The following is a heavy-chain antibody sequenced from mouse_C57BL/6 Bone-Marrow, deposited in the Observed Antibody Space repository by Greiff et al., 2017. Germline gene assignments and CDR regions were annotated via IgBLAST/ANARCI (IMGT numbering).Heavy chain of an antibody. Sequence: QVQLQQPGAELVMPGASVKLSCKASGYTFTSYWMHWVKQRPGQGLEWIGEIDPSDSYTNYNQKFKGKSTLTVDKSSSTAYMQLSSLTSEDSAVYYCARCCYYYGSSYGNFDYWGQGTTLTVSS. V-gene: IGHV1-69*01. CDR2: IDPSDSYT. J-gene: IGHJ2*01. D-gene: IGHD1-1*01. CDR3: ARCCYYYGSSYGNFDY. CDR1: GYTFTSYW.